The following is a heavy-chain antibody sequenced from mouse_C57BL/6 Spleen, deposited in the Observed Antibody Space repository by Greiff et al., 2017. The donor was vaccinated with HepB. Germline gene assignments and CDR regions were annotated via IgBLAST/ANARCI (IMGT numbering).Heavy chain of an antibody. CDR3: ARGTGTFFAY. CDR2: IDPSDSYT. J-gene: IGHJ3*01. CDR1: GYTFTSYW. V-gene: IGHV1-69*01. D-gene: IGHD4-1*01. Sequence: QVQLQQSGAELVMPGASVKLSCKASGYTFTSYWMHWVKQRPGQGLEWIGEIDPSDSYTNYNQKFKGKSTLTVDKSSSTAYMQLSSLTSEESAVYYCARGTGTFFAYWGQGTLVTVSA.